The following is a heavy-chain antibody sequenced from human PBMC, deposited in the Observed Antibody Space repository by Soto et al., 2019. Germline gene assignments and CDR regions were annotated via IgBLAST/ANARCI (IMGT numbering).Heavy chain of an antibody. V-gene: IGHV3-66*01. CDR2: TYSAGNT. CDR3: AKGSLY. J-gene: IGHJ4*01. Sequence: GGSLRLSCAASGLTVSSNDMSWVRQAPGKGLECVSITYSAGNTYYADSVKGRFIISRDNSKNTLYLQMNSLRADDTAVYYCAKGSLYWGQGTLVTVSS. CDR1: GLTVSSND.